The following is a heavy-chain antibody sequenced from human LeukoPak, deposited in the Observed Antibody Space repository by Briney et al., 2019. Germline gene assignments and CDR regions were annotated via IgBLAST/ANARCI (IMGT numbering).Heavy chain of an antibody. J-gene: IGHJ4*02. V-gene: IGHV4-59*08. D-gene: IGHD3-16*02. Sequence: AETLSLTCTVSGGSISSSFWSWIRQPPGRGLECIGYIYYSGNTNYNPALKSRATISVDTTKNQFSLQLNYVTAADTAVYYCASLDGYRFVYWGQAALVTVSS. CDR3: ASLDGYRFVY. CDR2: IYYSGNT. CDR1: GGSISSSF.